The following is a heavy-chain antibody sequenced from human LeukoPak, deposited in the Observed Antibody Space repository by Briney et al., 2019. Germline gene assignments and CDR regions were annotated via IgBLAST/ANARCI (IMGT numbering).Heavy chain of an antibody. Sequence: GGSLRLPCAASGFTFSSYWMSWVRQAPGKGLEGGANIKQDGSEKYYVDSVKGRLTISRDNAKNSLYLQMNSLRAEDTAVYYCARGPNYYDSSGFGYYFDYWGQGTLVTVSS. D-gene: IGHD3-22*01. V-gene: IGHV3-7*01. CDR3: ARGPNYYDSSGFGYYFDY. CDR1: GFTFSSYW. J-gene: IGHJ4*02. CDR2: IKQDGSEK.